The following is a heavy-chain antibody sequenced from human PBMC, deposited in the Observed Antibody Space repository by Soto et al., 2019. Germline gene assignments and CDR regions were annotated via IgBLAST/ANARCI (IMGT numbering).Heavy chain of an antibody. V-gene: IGHV3-7*05. J-gene: IGHJ4*02. CDR1: GFTLAIEW. CDR3: APRPG. Sequence: GGSLRLSCVVSGFTLAIEWVDWVRQAPGKGLEWVANINQDGSEAFYVDSVKGRFTISRDNAKNSVFLQMNGLRAEDTAVYFCAPRPGWGQGTLVTVSS. CDR2: INQDGSEA.